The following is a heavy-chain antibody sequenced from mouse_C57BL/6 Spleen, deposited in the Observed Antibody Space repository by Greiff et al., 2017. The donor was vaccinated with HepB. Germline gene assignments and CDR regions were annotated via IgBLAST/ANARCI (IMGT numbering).Heavy chain of an antibody. CDR3: ARSDTAIDAWFAY. CDR1: GYTFTSYW. Sequence: QVQLQQPGAELVKPGASVKLSCKASGYTFTSYWMHWVKQRPGQGLEWIGEIDPSDSYTNYNQKFKGKATLTVDKSSSTAYMQLSSLTSKDSAVYYCARSDTAIDAWFAYWGQGTLVTVSS. J-gene: IGHJ3*01. V-gene: IGHV1-69*02. CDR2: IDPSDSYT.